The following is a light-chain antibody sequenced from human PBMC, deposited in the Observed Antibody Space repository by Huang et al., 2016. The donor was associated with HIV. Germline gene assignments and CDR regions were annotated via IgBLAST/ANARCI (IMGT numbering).Light chain of an antibody. V-gene: IGKV3-11*01. CDR1: QTVNNN. CDR3: QCRATWPPLT. Sequence: EIVLTQSPVSLSLSPGERATLSCRASQTVNNNVAWYQQTPGQSPMLLIYDASNRATCFPAIFGGSGSGAYFTLTISGLEPEDSAVYFCQCRATWPPLTFGQGTRLEIK. J-gene: IGKJ5*01. CDR2: DAS.